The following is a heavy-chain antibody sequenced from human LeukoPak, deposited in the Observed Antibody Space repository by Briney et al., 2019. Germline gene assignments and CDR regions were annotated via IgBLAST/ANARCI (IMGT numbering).Heavy chain of an antibody. Sequence: ASVKVSCKVSGYTFTTYGIHWVRQAPGQGLEWMGWINGGNGDTEYSQNFQGRVTITRDTSATTAYMELSSLRSEDTAVYHCARGGSGWYFDYWGQGTLVTVSS. J-gene: IGHJ4*01. CDR3: ARGGSGWYFDY. V-gene: IGHV1-3*01. CDR2: INGGNGDT. CDR1: GYTFTTYG. D-gene: IGHD6-19*01.